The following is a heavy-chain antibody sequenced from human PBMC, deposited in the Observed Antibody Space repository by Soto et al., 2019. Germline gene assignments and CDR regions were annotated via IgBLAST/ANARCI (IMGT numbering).Heavy chain of an antibody. J-gene: IGHJ5*02. CDR2: IYYSGST. CDR1: GGSISSSSYY. V-gene: IGHV4-39*01. D-gene: IGHD2-15*01. CDR3: ARSNPRMFLREVVVAAAFDP. Sequence: QLQLQESGPGLVKPSETLSLTCTVSGGSISSSSYYWGWIRQPPGKGLEWIGSIYYSGSTYYNPSLKSRVTISVDTSKNQFSLKLSSVTAADTAVYYCARSNPRMFLREVVVAAAFDPWGQGTLVTVSS.